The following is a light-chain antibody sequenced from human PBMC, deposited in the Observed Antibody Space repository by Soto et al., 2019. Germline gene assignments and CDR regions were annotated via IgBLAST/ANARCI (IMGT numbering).Light chain of an antibody. CDR1: QGISSW. Sequence: DIQMTQSPSSVSASVGDRVTITCRASQGISSWLAWYQQKPGKAPKLLIYAASSLQSGDPSRFSGSESGTYFNHPISSLQPEDIATYYCQQANSFPSITFGRETRLDIK. CDR2: AAS. V-gene: IGKV1-12*02. CDR3: QQANSFPSIT. J-gene: IGKJ5*01.